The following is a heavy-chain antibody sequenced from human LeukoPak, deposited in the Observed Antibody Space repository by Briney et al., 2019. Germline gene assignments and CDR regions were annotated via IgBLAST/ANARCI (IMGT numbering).Heavy chain of an antibody. J-gene: IGHJ6*02. CDR1: GYTFTSYG. V-gene: IGHV1-18*01. CDR3: ARSLELRWNYGMDV. CDR2: ISAYNGNT. D-gene: IGHD1-7*01. Sequence: EASVKVSCKASGYTFTSYGISWVRQAPGQGLEWMGWISAYNGNTNYAQKFQGRVTITADKSTSTAYMELSSLRSEDTAVYYCARSLELRWNYGMDVWGQGTTVTVSS.